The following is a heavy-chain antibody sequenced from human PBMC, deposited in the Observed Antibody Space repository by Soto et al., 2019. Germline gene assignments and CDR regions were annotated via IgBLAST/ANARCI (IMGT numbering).Heavy chain of an antibody. Sequence: QVQLVESGGGVVQPGRSLRLSCAASGFTFSSYAMHWVRQAPGKGLEWVAVISYDGSNKYYADSVKGRFTISRDNSKNTLYLQMNRLRAEDTAVYYCARGRPRHSRRDYYYGMDVWGQGTTVTVSS. D-gene: IGHD3-10*01. V-gene: IGHV3-30-3*01. CDR3: ARGRPRHSRRDYYYGMDV. J-gene: IGHJ6*02. CDR1: GFTFSSYA. CDR2: ISYDGSNK.